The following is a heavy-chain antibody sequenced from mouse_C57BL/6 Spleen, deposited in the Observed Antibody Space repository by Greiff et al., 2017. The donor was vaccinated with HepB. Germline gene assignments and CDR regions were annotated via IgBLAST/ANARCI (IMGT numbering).Heavy chain of an antibody. Sequence: QVHVKQSGAELARPGASVKLSCKASGYTFTSYGISWVKQRTGQGLEWIGEIYPRSGNTYYNEKFKGKATLTADKSSSTAYMELRSLTSEDSAVYFCARGGDYYGSSYDWYFDVWGTGTTVTVSS. CDR2: IYPRSGNT. CDR3: ARGGDYYGSSYDWYFDV. D-gene: IGHD1-1*01. CDR1: GYTFTSYG. V-gene: IGHV1-81*01. J-gene: IGHJ1*03.